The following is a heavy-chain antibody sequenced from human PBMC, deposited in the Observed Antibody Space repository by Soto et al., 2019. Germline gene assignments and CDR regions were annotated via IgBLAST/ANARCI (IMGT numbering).Heavy chain of an antibody. CDR3: AKVALVVPAPYYYMDV. J-gene: IGHJ6*03. D-gene: IGHD2-2*01. V-gene: IGHV3-30*18. Sequence: GGSLRLSCAASGFTFSSYGMHWVRQAPGKGLEWVAVISYDGSNKYYADSVKGRFTISRDNSKNTLYLQMNSLRAEDTAVYYCAKVALVVPAPYYYMDVWGNGTTVTVSS. CDR1: GFTFSSYG. CDR2: ISYDGSNK.